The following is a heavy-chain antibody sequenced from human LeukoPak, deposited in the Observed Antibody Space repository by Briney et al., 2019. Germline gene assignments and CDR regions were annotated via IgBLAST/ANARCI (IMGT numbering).Heavy chain of an antibody. J-gene: IGHJ4*02. V-gene: IGHV3-7*03. D-gene: IGHD3-3*01. Sequence: GGSLRLSCVASGFTFGKYWMSWVRQAPGKGLEWVANTKLDGSEKNYVDSVKGRFTISRDNTKNSLYLQMNSLRAEDAAVFYCARDQYDTWSRRGNFDSWGQGTLVIVSS. CDR2: TKLDGSEK. CDR1: GFTFGKYW. CDR3: ARDQYDTWSRRGNFDS.